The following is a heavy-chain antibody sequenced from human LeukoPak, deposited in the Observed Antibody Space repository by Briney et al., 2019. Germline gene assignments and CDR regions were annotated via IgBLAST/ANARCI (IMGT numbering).Heavy chain of an antibody. V-gene: IGHV3-48*01. J-gene: IGHJ2*01. CDR3: AKAVGTVTTYWYFDL. CDR1: GFTFSSYS. D-gene: IGHD4-17*01. CDR2: INSGSSMI. Sequence: GGSLRLSCAASGFTFSSYSMGWVRQAPGKGLEWVAYINSGSSMIYHADSVKGRFTISRDNSKNTLYLQMNSLRAEDTAVYYCAKAVGTVTTYWYFDLWGRGTLVTVSS.